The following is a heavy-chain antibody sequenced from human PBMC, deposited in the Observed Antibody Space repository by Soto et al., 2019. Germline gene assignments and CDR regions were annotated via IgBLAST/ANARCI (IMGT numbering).Heavy chain of an antibody. J-gene: IGHJ5*02. D-gene: IGHD6-6*01. CDR2: IYYSGST. Sequence: SENLTLTYTVSGATMSKESYYWTCIRQSPGKGLEWIGYIYYSGSTYYNPSLESRVAISLDTSRSQFSLTLHSVTAADTAIYYCARDRHNNFFDPWGQGTLVTVSS. CDR3: ARDRHNNFFDP. V-gene: IGHV4-31*03. CDR1: GATMSKESYY.